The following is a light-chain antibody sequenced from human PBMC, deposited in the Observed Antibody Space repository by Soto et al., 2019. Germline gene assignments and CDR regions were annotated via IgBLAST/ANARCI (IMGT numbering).Light chain of an antibody. CDR2: EVS. V-gene: IGLV2-8*01. J-gene: IGLJ1*01. Sequence: QSALTQPASASGSPGRSVTISSPGTSSDVGGYNYVSWYQQHPGKAPKLMIYEVSKRPSGVPDRFSGSKSGNTASLTVSGLQAEDEADYYCSSYAGSNNLNVFGTGTKVTVL. CDR1: SSDVGGYNY. CDR3: SSYAGSNNLNV.